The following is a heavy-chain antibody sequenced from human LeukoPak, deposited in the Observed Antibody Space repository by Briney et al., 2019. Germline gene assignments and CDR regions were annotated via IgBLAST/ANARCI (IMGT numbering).Heavy chain of an antibody. D-gene: IGHD2-2*02. J-gene: IGHJ6*03. CDR2: INPSGGGT. CDR1: GYTFTGYY. V-gene: IGHV1-2*02. Sequence: ASVKVSCKASGYTFTGYYMHWVRQAPGQGLEWMGCINPSGGGTNYAQKFQGRVTLTRDTSISTAYMELRGLRSDDTAVYFCARGYQLLYGDYYYYMDVWGKGTTVTVSS. CDR3: ARGYQLLYGDYYYYMDV.